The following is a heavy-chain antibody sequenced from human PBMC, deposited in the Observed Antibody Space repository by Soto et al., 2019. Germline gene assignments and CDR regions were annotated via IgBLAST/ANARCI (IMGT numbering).Heavy chain of an antibody. CDR3: ARDYYYYGMDV. V-gene: IGHV1-3*01. CDR1: GYTFTSYA. Sequence: ASVKVSCKASGYTFTSYAMHWVRQAPGQRLEWMGWINAGNGNTKYSQKFQGRFTISRDNSKNALYLQMNSLRAEDTAVYYCARDYYYYGMDVWGQGTTVTVSS. J-gene: IGHJ6*02. CDR2: INAGNGNT.